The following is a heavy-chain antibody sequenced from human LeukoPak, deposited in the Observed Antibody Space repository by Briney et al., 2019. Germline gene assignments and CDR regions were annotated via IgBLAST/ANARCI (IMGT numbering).Heavy chain of an antibody. D-gene: IGHD4-17*01. CDR3: GIDPNGDYIGAFDF. J-gene: IGHJ3*01. CDR1: GIAFRNYA. V-gene: IGHV3-23*01. CDR2: ITGSGTTT. Sequence: GGSLRLSCVASGIAFRNYAMTWVRQAPGKGLEWVSSITGSGTTTRYADSVKGRFTISRDNSVGTLYLQLNSLSAADTAVYYCGIDPNGDYIGAFDFWGQGIKVTASS.